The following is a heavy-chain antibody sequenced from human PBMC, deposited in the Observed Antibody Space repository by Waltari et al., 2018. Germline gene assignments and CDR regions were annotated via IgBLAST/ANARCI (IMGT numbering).Heavy chain of an antibody. CDR2: INHSGST. D-gene: IGHD1-26*01. J-gene: IGHJ4*02. V-gene: IGHV4-34*01. CDR3: SVGAPHRDY. CDR1: GGSFSGYY. Sequence: QVQLQQWGAGLLRPSETLSLTCAVYGGSFSGYYWSGIRQPPGKGLEWSGEINHSGSTNYHPSLKSRVTISVDTSKNQVSLKLSSVTAADTAVYYCSVGAPHRDYWGQGTLVTVSS.